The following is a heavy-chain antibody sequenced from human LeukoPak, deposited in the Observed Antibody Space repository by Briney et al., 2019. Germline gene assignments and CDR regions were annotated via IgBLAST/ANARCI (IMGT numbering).Heavy chain of an antibody. CDR2: IYYSGTT. CDR1: GGSISDYY. Sequence: SETLCLTCTVSGGSISDYYWSWIRQSPGKGLEWIGYIYYSGTTNYNPSLKSRVTISVETSKNQFSPQLRSVTAADTAVYYCAREDPQTTVPEGLDVWGQGTTVTVSS. CDR3: AREDPQTTVPEGLDV. V-gene: IGHV4-59*12. J-gene: IGHJ6*02. D-gene: IGHD4-17*01.